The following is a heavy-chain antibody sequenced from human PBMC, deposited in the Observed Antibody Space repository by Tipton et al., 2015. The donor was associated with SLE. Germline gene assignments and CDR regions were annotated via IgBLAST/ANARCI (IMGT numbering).Heavy chain of an antibody. Sequence: TLSLTCTVSGGSISSNSWIWIRQPPGKGLDWIGYISYGGGTNYNPSLKSRVTISVDMAKNQFSLRLTSVTAADTAVYYCARGMLTWRGAIVGVDVWGQGTTVNVSS. CDR3: ARGMLTWRGAIVGVDV. J-gene: IGHJ6*02. D-gene: IGHD2-8*01. V-gene: IGHV4-59*08. CDR1: GGSISSNS. CDR2: ISYGGGT.